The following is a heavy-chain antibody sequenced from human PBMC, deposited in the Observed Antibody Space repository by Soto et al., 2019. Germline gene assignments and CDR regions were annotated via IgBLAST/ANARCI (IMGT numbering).Heavy chain of an antibody. Sequence: ASVKVSCKASGYTFTSYAMHWVRQAPGQRLEWMGWINAGNGNTKYSQKFQGRVTITRDTSASTAYMELSSLRSEDTAVYYCARDGELRYFDWLSTYFDYWGQGTLVTVSS. CDR2: INAGNGNT. D-gene: IGHD3-9*01. CDR3: ARDGELRYFDWLSTYFDY. V-gene: IGHV1-3*01. J-gene: IGHJ4*02. CDR1: GYTFTSYA.